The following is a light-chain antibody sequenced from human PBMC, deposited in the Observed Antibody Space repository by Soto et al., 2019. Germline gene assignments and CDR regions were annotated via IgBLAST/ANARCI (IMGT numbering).Light chain of an antibody. CDR1: QGISDY. J-gene: IGKJ1*01. CDR2: TAS. CDR3: QQYGSSPRT. V-gene: IGKV1-39*01. Sequence: DIRMTQSPSSLSASVGDTVTITCRASQGISDYLSWFQHKPGEAPKLLIYTASSLQGGVPLRFSGAGSRTDFSLTISGLQPEDSATYYCQQYGSSPRTFGQGTKVDIK.